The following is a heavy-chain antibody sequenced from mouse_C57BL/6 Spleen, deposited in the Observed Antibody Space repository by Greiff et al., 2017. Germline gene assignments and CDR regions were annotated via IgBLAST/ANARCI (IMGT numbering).Heavy chain of an antibody. Sequence: QVQLQQPGAELVKPGASVKLSCKASGYTFTSYWMHWVKQRPGRGLEWIGRIDPNSGGTKYNEKFKSKATLTVDKPSSTAYMQLSSLTSEDSAVYYCARSRCTTVVATSPFDYWGQGTTLTVSS. CDR2: IDPNSGGT. D-gene: IGHD1-1*01. CDR3: ARSRCTTVVATSPFDY. V-gene: IGHV1-72*01. CDR1: GYTFTSYW. J-gene: IGHJ2*01.